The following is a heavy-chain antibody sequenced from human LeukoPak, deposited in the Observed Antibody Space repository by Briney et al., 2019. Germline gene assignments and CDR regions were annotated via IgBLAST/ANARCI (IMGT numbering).Heavy chain of an antibody. J-gene: IGHJ4*02. CDR2: IIPIFGTA. V-gene: IGHV1-69*06. D-gene: IGHD5-12*01. Sequence: SVKVSCKASGGTFSSYAISWVRQAPGQGLEWMGGIIPIFGTANYAQKFQGRVTITADKSTSTAYMELSSLRSEDTAVYYCARVIKSGYDFFDYWGQGTLVTVSS. CDR1: GGTFSSYA. CDR3: ARVIKSGYDFFDY.